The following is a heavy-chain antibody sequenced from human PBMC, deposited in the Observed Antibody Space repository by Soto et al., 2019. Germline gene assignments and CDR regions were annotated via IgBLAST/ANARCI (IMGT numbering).Heavy chain of an antibody. CDR2: INPNSGGT. CDR3: AIAGSSSSGFLDFDY. V-gene: IGHV1-2*02. Sequence: ASVKVACKASGYTFTGYYMHWVRQAPGQGLEWMGWINPNSGGTNYAQKFQGRVTMTRDTSISTAYMELSRLRSDDTAVYYCAIAGSSSSGFLDFDYCGQGTLVIVSS. CDR1: GYTFTGYY. D-gene: IGHD6-6*01. J-gene: IGHJ4*02.